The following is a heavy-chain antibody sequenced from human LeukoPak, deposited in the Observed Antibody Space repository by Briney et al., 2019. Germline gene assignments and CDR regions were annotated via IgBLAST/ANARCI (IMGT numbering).Heavy chain of an antibody. CDR2: IYYTGSA. D-gene: IGHD5-18*01. J-gene: IGHJ4*02. Sequence: SETLSLTCTVSGGSISSSSYYWGWIRQPPGKGLEWIGSIYYTGSAYYNPSLKSRVTMSVDTSKNQFSLRLSSVTAADTAVYSCARHPERYSYFDYWGQGTLVTVSS. CDR1: GGSISSSSYY. CDR3: ARHPERYSYFDY. V-gene: IGHV4-39*01.